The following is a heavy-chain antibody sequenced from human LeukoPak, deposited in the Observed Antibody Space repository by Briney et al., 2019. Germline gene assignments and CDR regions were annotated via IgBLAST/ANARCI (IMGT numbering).Heavy chain of an antibody. CDR1: GYTFTSYD. V-gene: IGHV1-8*03. J-gene: IGHJ6*03. D-gene: IGHD1-7*01. CDR2: MNPNSGNT. CDR3: ARREGNYEPNYYYMDV. Sequence: ASVKVSCKASGYTFTSYDINWVRQATGQGLEWMGWMNPNSGNTGYAQKFQGRVTITRNTSISTAYMELSSLRSEDTAVYYCARREGNYEPNYYYMDVWGKGTTVTVSS.